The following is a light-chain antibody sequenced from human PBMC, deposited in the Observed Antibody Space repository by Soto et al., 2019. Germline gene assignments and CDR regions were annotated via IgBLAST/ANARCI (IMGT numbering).Light chain of an antibody. CDR3: QQSYSTPFT. Sequence: DIQMTQSPSSLSASVGDRVTITCRASQSISSYLNWYQQKPGKAPKLLIYAASSLQSGVPSRFSGSGSGTGFTLTISSLQPDDFATYYCQQSYSTPFTFGPGTKVDIK. CDR1: QSISSY. J-gene: IGKJ3*01. CDR2: AAS. V-gene: IGKV1-39*01.